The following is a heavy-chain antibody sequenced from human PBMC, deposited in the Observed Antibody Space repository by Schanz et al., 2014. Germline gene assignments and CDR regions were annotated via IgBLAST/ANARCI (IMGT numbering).Heavy chain of an antibody. D-gene: IGHD3-16*01. CDR2: INSRNEV. CDR3: SGGIVGGLDW. J-gene: IGHJ4*02. V-gene: IGHV3-21*01. CDR1: RLTFANED. Sequence: EEQMVESGGGLVKPGGSLILSCAASRLTFANEDIHWVRQAPGKGLEWVSVINSRNEVFSIDSVRGRFTIFRDNPKKSAYLQMNSLRADDTAVYYCSGGIVGGLDWWGQGTLVTVSS.